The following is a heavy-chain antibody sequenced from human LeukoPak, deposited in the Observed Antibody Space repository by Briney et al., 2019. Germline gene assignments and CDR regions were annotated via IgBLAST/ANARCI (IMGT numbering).Heavy chain of an antibody. CDR3: VKESVGGMDYVFDY. V-gene: IGHV3-30*18. D-gene: IGHD1-26*01. CDR2: ISYDGSNQ. CDR1: GFTFSTYG. Sequence: PGGSLRLSCAASGFTFSTYGMHWVRQAPGKGLEWVGIISYDGSNQYYGDSVEGRFTISRDNSNNTLYLQMNSLRTEDTAVYYCVKESVGGMDYVFDYWGQGILVTVSS. J-gene: IGHJ4*02.